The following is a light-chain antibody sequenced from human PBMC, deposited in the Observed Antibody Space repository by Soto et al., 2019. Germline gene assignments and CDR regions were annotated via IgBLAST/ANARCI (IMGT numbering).Light chain of an antibody. V-gene: IGKV3-20*01. CDR3: HQYDSWT. CDR1: QSFNSIY. Sequence: EIVFTQSPGTLSLSPGERATLSCRASQSFNSIYLAGYQQKPGQAPRLLIYGASSRATGIPDRFSGSGSGTDFTLTISRLEPEDFAVYYCHQYDSWTFGQGTKVDIK. CDR2: GAS. J-gene: IGKJ1*01.